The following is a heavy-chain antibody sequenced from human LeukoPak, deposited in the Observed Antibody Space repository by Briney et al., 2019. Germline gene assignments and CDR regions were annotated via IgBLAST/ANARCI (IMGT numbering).Heavy chain of an antibody. V-gene: IGHV4-59*08. D-gene: IGHD2-2*01. CDR3: ARLFSDTTTSYDVFAI. CDR1: GGSISTYY. CDR2: IYYSGST. J-gene: IGHJ3*02. Sequence: SETLSLTCIVSGGSISTYYCGWIRQPPGKGLEWIGYIYYSGSTNYNPSLKCRVTISVDTSKNQFSLKLSSVTASDTAMYYCARLFSDTTTSYDVFAIWGQGTMVTVSS.